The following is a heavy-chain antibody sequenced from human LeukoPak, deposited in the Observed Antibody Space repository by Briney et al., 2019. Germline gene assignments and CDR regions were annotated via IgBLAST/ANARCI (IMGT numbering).Heavy chain of an antibody. V-gene: IGHV3-30*03. D-gene: IGHD5-18*01. CDR1: GFSFNTYY. CDR3: ASPPPGYSYPYYFDY. Sequence: GGSLRLSCVASGFSFNTYYMHWVRQAPGKGLEWVAVISYDGSNKYYADSVKGRFTISRDNSKNTLYLQMNSLRAEDTAVYYCASPPPGYSYPYYFDYWGQGTLVTVSS. J-gene: IGHJ4*02. CDR2: ISYDGSNK.